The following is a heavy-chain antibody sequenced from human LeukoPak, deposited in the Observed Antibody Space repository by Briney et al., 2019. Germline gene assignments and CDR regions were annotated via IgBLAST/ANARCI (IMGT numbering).Heavy chain of an antibody. D-gene: IGHD4-17*01. J-gene: IGHJ4*02. CDR2: ISAYNGNT. CDR3: ATMLPDAYGDYNYFDY. V-gene: IGHV1-18*01. Sequence: ASVKVSCKASGYTFTSYAMNWVRQAPGQGLEWMGWISAYNGNTNYAQKLQGRVTMTTDTSTSAAYMELRSLRSDDTAVYYCATMLPDAYGDYNYFDYWGQGTLVTVSS. CDR1: GYTFTSYA.